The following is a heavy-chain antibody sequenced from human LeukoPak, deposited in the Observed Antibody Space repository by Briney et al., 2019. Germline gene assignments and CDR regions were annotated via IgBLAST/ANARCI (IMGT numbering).Heavy chain of an antibody. D-gene: IGHD6-13*01. CDR1: GGSFSGYC. V-gene: IGHV4-34*01. CDR2: INHSGST. J-gene: IGHJ4*02. CDR3: ARLKSYSSSWYFDY. Sequence: PSETLSLTCAVSGGSFSGYCWSWIRQPPGKGLEWIGEINHSGSTNYNPSLKSRVTISVDTSKNQFSLKLSSVTAADTAVYYCARLKSYSSSWYFDYWGQGTLVTVSS.